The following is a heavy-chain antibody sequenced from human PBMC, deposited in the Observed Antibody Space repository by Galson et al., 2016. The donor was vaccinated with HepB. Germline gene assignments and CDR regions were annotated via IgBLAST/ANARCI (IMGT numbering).Heavy chain of an antibody. CDR3: ARLEVYSSDY. Sequence: SGYSFTTYDINWVRQAPGQGLEWLGWMNPNSGNTGYAQKFRGRVTMTRNISISTAYMEVISLRSEDTAVYYCARLEVYSSDYWGQGTLVTVSS. CDR2: MNPNSGNT. J-gene: IGHJ4*02. CDR1: GYSFTTYD. D-gene: IGHD6-13*01. V-gene: IGHV1-8*01.